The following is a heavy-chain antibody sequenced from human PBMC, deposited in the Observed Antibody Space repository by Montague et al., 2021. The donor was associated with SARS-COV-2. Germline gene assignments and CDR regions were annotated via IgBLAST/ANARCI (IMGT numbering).Heavy chain of an antibody. CDR2: IWHDGSNK. CDR3: AKNMEAGWVLHWWGPLEY. J-gene: IGHJ4*02. D-gene: IGHD6-19*01. V-gene: IGHV3-33*03. Sequence: SLRLSCATSGFKFSDYIMHWVRQAPGKGLEWVAVIWHDGSNKYDAEAVRGRFTISRDISKNALYLDMNSLRVEDTAVYYCAKNMEAGWVLHWWGPLEYRGQGTLVTVSP. CDR1: GFKFSDYI.